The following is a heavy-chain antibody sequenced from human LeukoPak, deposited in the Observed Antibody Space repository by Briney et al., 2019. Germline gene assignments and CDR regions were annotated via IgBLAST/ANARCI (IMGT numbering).Heavy chain of an antibody. CDR2: ISSSSSTI. Sequence: PGGSLRLSCAASGFTFSSYSMNWVRQAPGKGLEWVSSISSSSSTIYYADSVKGRFTISRDNAKNSLYLQMNSLRAEDTAVYYCARVQTYDFWSGYIGMDVWGQGTTVTVSS. CDR3: ARVQTYDFWSGYIGMDV. D-gene: IGHD3-3*01. J-gene: IGHJ6*02. V-gene: IGHV3-48*01. CDR1: GFTFSSYS.